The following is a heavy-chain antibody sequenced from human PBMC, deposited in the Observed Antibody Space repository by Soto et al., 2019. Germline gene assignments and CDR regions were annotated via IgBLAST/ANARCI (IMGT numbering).Heavy chain of an antibody. D-gene: IGHD1-26*01. V-gene: IGHV3-23*01. Sequence: EVHLLESGGGLVQPGGSLSFSCAASGFMFSAYAMHWVRQAPGQGLEWVSSMSGTSDDTYYADSVNGRFTLSRASSTDTLYLQLNSLGAEDTALYFCAREDGGSPVDYWCQGTLVIVTS. CDR2: MSGTSDDT. CDR1: GFMFSAYA. CDR3: AREDGGSPVDY. J-gene: IGHJ4*02.